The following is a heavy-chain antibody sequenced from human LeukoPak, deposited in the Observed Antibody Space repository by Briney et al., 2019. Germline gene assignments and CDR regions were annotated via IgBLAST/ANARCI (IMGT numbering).Heavy chain of an antibody. V-gene: IGHV1-69*13. CDR3: ASRDKGYCSGGSCYTKNWFDP. J-gene: IGHJ5*02. CDR2: IIPIFGTA. CDR1: GYTFTDYY. Sequence: ASVKVSCKASGYTFTDYYLHWVRQAPGQGLEWMGGIIPIFGTANYAQRFQGRVTITADESTSTAYMELSSLRSEDTAVYYCASRDKGYCSGGSCYTKNWFDPWGQGTLVTVSS. D-gene: IGHD2-15*01.